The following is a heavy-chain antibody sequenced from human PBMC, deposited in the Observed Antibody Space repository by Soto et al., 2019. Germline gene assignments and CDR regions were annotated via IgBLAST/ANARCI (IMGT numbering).Heavy chain of an antibody. J-gene: IGHJ3*02. Sequence: SLRLSCAARGFTFRSYGMHWVRQAPATGLEWVAVISYDGSNKYYADSVKGRFTISRDNSKNTLYLQMNSLRAEDTAVYYCAKGGVGSTSNAFDIWGQGT. CDR1: GFTFRSYG. V-gene: IGHV3-30*18. CDR3: AKGGVGSTSNAFDI. D-gene: IGHD1-26*01. CDR2: ISYDGSNK.